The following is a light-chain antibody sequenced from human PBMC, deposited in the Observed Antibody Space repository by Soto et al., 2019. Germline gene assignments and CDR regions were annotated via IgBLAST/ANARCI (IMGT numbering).Light chain of an antibody. CDR3: ALFMGNGISV. V-gene: IGLV8-61*01. J-gene: IGLJ1*01. CDR1: SGSVSTANN. Sequence: QAVVTQESSFSGSPGGTVTLTCGLISGSVSTANNPNWYQQTPGHAPRTLIYSTSTRSSGVPDRFSGSILGNKAALTITGAQADDESDYYCALFMGNGISVFGTGPKVTVL. CDR2: STS.